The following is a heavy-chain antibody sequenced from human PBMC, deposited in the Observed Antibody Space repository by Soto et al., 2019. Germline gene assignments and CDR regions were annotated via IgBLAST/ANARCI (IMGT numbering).Heavy chain of an antibody. J-gene: IGHJ4*02. CDR3: VRVPRSSGSPSGFDY. V-gene: IGHV4-30-4*01. Sequence: QVQLQGSGPGLVRPSQTLSLTCTVSGGSISSGDYYWSWIRQAPGKGLEWIGYIHNSGSTYYTPSLKSRVTISVDTSKNQFSLNLSSVSAADTALYYCVRVPRSSGSPSGFDYWGQGTLVTVSS. D-gene: IGHD3-10*01. CDR2: IHNSGST. CDR1: GGSISSGDYY.